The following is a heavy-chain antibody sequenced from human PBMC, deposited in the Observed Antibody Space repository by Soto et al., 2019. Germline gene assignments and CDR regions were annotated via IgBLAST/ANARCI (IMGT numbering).Heavy chain of an antibody. Sequence: SETLSLTCAVSGGSFGGYIWTWIRQTPGKGLQWIGQINHSGSSIYNPSLKNRVTISTMSNNKFSLELSSVTAADTAVYYCTRGLFSGSSYSGSWYYFDSWGQGTMVTVSS. D-gene: IGHD1-26*01. J-gene: IGHJ4*01. CDR3: TRGLFSGSSYSGSWYYFDS. V-gene: IGHV4-34*01. CDR1: GGSFGGYI. CDR2: INHSGSS.